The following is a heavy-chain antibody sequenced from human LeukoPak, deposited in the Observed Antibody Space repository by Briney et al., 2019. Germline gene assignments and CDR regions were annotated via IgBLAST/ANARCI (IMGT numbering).Heavy chain of an antibody. CDR3: ARDPPRQGYFQH. V-gene: IGHV3-7*01. Sequence: TGGSLRLSCTASGFTFGDYAMSWFRQAPGKGLEWVANIKQDGTEKNYVDSVKGRFTISRDNAKNSLYLQMNSLRAEDTAVYYCARDPPRQGYFQHWGQGTLVTVSS. CDR2: IKQDGTEK. CDR1: GFTFGDYA. J-gene: IGHJ1*01.